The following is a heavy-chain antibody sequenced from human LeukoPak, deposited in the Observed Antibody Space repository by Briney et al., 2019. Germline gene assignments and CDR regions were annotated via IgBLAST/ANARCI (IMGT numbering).Heavy chain of an antibody. V-gene: IGHV1-2*06. CDR2: INPNSGGT. D-gene: IGHD1-26*01. CDR3: ARAGGGVTFYYYYYMDV. J-gene: IGHJ6*03. Sequence: ASVNVSCKASGYTFTGYYMHWVRQAPGQGLEWMGRINPNSGGTNYAQKFQGRVTMTRDTSISTAYMELSRLRSDDTAVYYCARAGGGVTFYYYYYMDVWGKGTTVTVSS. CDR1: GYTFTGYY.